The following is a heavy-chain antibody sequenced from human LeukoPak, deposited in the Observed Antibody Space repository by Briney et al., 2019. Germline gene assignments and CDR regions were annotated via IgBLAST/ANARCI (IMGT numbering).Heavy chain of an antibody. V-gene: IGHV5-51*01. Sequence: GGSLQISCKGSGCSFTSYWIGWVRPLPGKGREWRGIIYPGDSDTRYSPSFQGQVTISADKSISTAYLQWSSLKASDTAMYYCARHKGVYYYFGLDVWGQGTTVTVSS. D-gene: IGHD2-8*01. CDR3: ARHKGVYYYFGLDV. J-gene: IGHJ6*02. CDR2: IYPGDSDT. CDR1: GCSFTSYW.